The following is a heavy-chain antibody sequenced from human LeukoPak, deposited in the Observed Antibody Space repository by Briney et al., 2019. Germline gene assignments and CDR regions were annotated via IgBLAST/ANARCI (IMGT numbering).Heavy chain of an antibody. CDR1: GFTFSDYY. CDR2: ISGSGGST. Sequence: GGSLRLSCATSGFTFSDYYMSWIRQAPGKGLEWVSAISGSGGSTDYADSVKGRFTISRDNSKNTLYLQMNSLRAEDTAVYYCVQDWAWGAFGSWGQGTLVTVSS. D-gene: IGHD7-27*01. V-gene: IGHV3-23*01. J-gene: IGHJ4*02. CDR3: VQDWAWGAFGS.